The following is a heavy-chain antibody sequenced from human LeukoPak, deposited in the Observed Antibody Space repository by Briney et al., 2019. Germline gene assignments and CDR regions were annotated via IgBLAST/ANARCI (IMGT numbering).Heavy chain of an antibody. J-gene: IGHJ4*02. D-gene: IGHD4-17*01. CDR1: GYTFTGYY. V-gene: IGHV1-2*02. CDR3: ARVTDYGDLDY. Sequence: ASVKVSCKASGYTFTGYYMHRVRQAPGRGLEWMGWINPNSGGTNYAQKFQGRATMTRDTSISTAYMELSRLRSDDTAVYYCARVTDYGDLDYWGQGTLVTVSS. CDR2: INPNSGGT.